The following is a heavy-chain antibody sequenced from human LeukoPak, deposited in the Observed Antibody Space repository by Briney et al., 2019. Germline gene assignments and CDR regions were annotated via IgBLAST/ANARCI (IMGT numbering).Heavy chain of an antibody. CDR3: ARHSPGIAVAGTFDP. J-gene: IGHJ5*02. Sequence: GESLKTSCKGSGYSFTSYWIGWVRQMPGKGLEWMGIIYPGDSDTRYSPSFQGQVTISADKSISTAYLQWSSLKASDTAMYYCARHSPGIAVAGTFDPWGQGTLVTVSS. CDR1: GYSFTSYW. V-gene: IGHV5-51*01. D-gene: IGHD6-19*01. CDR2: IYPGDSDT.